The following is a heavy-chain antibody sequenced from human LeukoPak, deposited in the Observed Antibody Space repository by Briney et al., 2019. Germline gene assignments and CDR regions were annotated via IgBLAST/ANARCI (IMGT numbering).Heavy chain of an antibody. CDR3: ARVPAGPLWEVHRLDY. Sequence: GASVKVSCKASGYTFTAYYIHWVRQAPGQGLEWVGRINPNSGGTDFAQKVQGRVTMTRDTSISTAYMELSRLRSDDTAVYYCARVPAGPLWEVHRLDYWGQRTLVTVSS. V-gene: IGHV1-2*06. D-gene: IGHD1-26*01. CDR1: GYTFTAYY. CDR2: INPNSGGT. J-gene: IGHJ4*02.